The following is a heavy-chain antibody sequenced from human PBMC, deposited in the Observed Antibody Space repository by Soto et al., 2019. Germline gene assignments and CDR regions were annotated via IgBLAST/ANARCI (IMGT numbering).Heavy chain of an antibody. D-gene: IGHD4-17*01. CDR3: ARSPSRYGVEYFQH. Sequence: LVKVSCKASGGTFSSYAISWVRQAPGQGLEWMGGIIPIFGTANYAQKFQGRVTITADKSTSTAYMELSSLRSEDTAVYYCARSPSRYGVEYFQHWGQGTLVTVSS. CDR1: GGTFSSYA. CDR2: IIPIFGTA. J-gene: IGHJ1*01. V-gene: IGHV1-69*06.